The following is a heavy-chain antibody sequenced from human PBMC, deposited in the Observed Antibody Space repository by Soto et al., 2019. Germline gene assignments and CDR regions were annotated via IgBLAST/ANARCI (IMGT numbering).Heavy chain of an antibody. CDR2: INPNSGGT. J-gene: IGHJ5*02. D-gene: IGHD6-13*01. Sequence: QVQLVQSGAEVKKPGASVKVSCKASGYTFTGYYMHWVRQAPGQGLEWMGWINPNSGGTNYAQKFQGRVTMTRDTSISTAYMEPSRLRSDDTAVYYCARDGGGIAAAGSPLTPWGQGTLVTVSS. CDR1: GYTFTGYY. V-gene: IGHV1-2*02. CDR3: ARDGGGIAAAGSPLTP.